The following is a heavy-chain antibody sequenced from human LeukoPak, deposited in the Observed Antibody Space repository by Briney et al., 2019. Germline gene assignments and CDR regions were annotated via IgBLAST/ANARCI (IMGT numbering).Heavy chain of an antibody. CDR2: IKQDGSEK. J-gene: IGHJ5*02. Sequence: SGGSLRLSCAASGFTFSSYGMHWVRQAPGKGLEWVANIKQDGSEKYYVDSVKGRFTISRDNAKNSLYLQMNSLRAEDTAVYYCAKDSVGSFDPWGQGTLVTVSS. V-gene: IGHV3-7*03. CDR1: GFTFSSYG. CDR3: AKDSVGSFDP.